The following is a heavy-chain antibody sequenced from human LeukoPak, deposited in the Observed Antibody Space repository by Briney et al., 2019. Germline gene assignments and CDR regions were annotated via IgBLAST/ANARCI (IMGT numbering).Heavy chain of an antibody. CDR1: GGTFSSYA. CDR2: IIPIFGTA. CDR3: ARVLDYYYYMHV. Sequence: GSSVKVSCKASGGTFSSYAISLVRQAPGQGLEWMGGIIPIFGTANYAQKFQGRVTITTDESTSTAYMELSSLRSEDTAVYYGARVLDYYYYMHVWGKGTTVTVSS. V-gene: IGHV1-69*05. J-gene: IGHJ6*03. D-gene: IGHD3-3*01.